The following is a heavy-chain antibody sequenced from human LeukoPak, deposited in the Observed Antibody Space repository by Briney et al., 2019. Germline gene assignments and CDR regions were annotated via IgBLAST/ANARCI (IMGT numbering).Heavy chain of an antibody. CDR2: INHSGST. J-gene: IGHJ5*02. CDR1: GGSFSGYY. V-gene: IGHV4-34*01. Sequence: MASETLSLTCAVYGGSFSGYYWSWIRQPPGKGLEWIGEINHSGSTNYNPSLKSRVTISVDTSKNQFSLKLSSVTAADTAVYYCATRASSYVGWFDPWGQGTLVTVSS. CDR3: ATRASSYVGWFDP. D-gene: IGHD5-18*01.